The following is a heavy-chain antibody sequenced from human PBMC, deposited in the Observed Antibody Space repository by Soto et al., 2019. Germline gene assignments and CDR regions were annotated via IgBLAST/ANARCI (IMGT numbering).Heavy chain of an antibody. CDR3: AKKVNSGPGSQYFDY. V-gene: IGHV3-23*01. Sequence: GGSLRLSCAASGFTFSSYSMSWVRQAPGKGLEWVSGFRTSGDGGTTYYADSVKGQFTISRDNSKNMLFLQMNSLRAEDTAIYYCAKKVNSGPGSQYFDYWGQGTLVTVSS. CDR1: GFTFSSYS. CDR2: FRTSGDGGTT. J-gene: IGHJ4*02. D-gene: IGHD3-10*01.